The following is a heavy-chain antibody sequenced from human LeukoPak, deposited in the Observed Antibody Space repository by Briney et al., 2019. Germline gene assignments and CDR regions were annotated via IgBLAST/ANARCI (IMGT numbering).Heavy chain of an antibody. CDR2: ISGSGSGT. CDR3: AKMNGYMDV. D-gene: IGHD1-1*01. V-gene: IGHV3-23*01. J-gene: IGHJ6*03. CDR1: GFTFSSSA. Sequence: GGSLRLSCTASGFTFSSSAITWVRQAPGKGLEWVSGISGSGSGTYYADFVKGRFTISRDNSKNTMYLEMNSLRAEDTAVYYCAKMNGYMDVWGKGTTVTVSS.